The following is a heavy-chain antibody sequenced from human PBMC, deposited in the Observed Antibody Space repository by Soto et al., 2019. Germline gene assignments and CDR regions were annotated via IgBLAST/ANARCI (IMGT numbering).Heavy chain of an antibody. J-gene: IGHJ5*02. V-gene: IGHV3-15*07. CDR3: TTDILVDTAMPNNWFDP. D-gene: IGHD5-18*01. CDR1: GFTFSNAW. Sequence: PGGSLRLSCAASGFTFSNAWMNWVRQAPGKGLEWVGRTKSKTDGGTTDYAAPVKGRFTISRDDSKNTLYLQMNSLKTEDTAVYYCTTDILVDTAMPNNWFDPWGQGTLVTVSS. CDR2: TKSKTDGGTT.